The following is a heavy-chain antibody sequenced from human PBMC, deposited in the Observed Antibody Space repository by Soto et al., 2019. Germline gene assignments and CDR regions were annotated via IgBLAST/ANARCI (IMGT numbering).Heavy chain of an antibody. J-gene: IGHJ4*02. CDR2: ISLYNGNT. V-gene: IGHV1-18*04. D-gene: IGHD3-16*01. CDR1: DFSFTSHG. Sequence: ASVKVSCKAYDFSFTSHGISWVRQAPGQGLEWMGWISLYNGNTNYAQKFKGRVTITAVKSTNTVYMEMISLMSEETAVYYCARGGGEMANPPPYLFWGQGTQVTVSS. CDR3: ARGGGEMANPPPYLF.